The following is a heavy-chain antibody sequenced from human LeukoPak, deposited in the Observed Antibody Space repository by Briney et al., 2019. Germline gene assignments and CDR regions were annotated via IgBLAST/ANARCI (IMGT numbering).Heavy chain of an antibody. CDR2: IIPIFGTA. CDR3: ARVAAADPYNWFDP. CDR1: GGTFSSYA. J-gene: IGHJ5*02. Sequence: SVKVSCKASGGTFSSYAISWVRQAPGQGLEWMGGIIPIFGTANYAQKFQGRVTITADKSTSTAYMELSSLRSEDTAVYYCARVAAADPYNWFDPWGQGTLVTVFS. V-gene: IGHV1-69*06. D-gene: IGHD6-13*01.